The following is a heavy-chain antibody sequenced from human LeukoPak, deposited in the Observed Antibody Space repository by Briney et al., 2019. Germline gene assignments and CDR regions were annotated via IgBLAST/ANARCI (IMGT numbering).Heavy chain of an antibody. Sequence: GASVKVSCKASGYTFTSYGISWVRQAPGQGLEWMGWISAYNGNTNYAQKLQGRVTMTTDTSTSTAYMELRSLRSDDTAVYYCARDANYYDILTGYYPPEPDCWGQGTLVTVSS. CDR1: GYTFTSYG. D-gene: IGHD3-9*01. J-gene: IGHJ4*02. V-gene: IGHV1-18*01. CDR3: ARDANYYDILTGYYPPEPDC. CDR2: ISAYNGNT.